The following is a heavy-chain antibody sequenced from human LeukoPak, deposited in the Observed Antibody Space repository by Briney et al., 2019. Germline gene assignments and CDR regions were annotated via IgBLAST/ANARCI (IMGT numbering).Heavy chain of an antibody. D-gene: IGHD5-24*01. V-gene: IGHV3-9*01. Sequence: GGSLRLSCAASGFTFDDYAVHWVRQAPGKGLEWVSGISWNSGSIGYADSVKGRFTISRDNAKNSLYLQMNSLRAEDTAVYFCARWEIRGTAHQLDYWGQGTLVTVSS. CDR1: GFTFDDYA. CDR3: ARWEIRGTAHQLDY. CDR2: ISWNSGSI. J-gene: IGHJ4*02.